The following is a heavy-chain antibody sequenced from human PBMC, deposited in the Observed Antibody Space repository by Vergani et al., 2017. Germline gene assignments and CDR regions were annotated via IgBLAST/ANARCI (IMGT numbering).Heavy chain of an antibody. CDR2: IYTADSDT. V-gene: IGHV5-51*01. Sequence: EVELVQSGPEMRKPGESLKISCKGSEYSFGNYWIGWVRQMPGKGLEWMGIIYTADSDTRYSPSFQGQVTISADKSISTAFLQWDSLKASDTALYYCARHTTDTDSWGQGTLVTVSS. CDR1: EYSFGNYW. D-gene: IGHD1-1*01. J-gene: IGHJ4*02. CDR3: ARHTTDTDS.